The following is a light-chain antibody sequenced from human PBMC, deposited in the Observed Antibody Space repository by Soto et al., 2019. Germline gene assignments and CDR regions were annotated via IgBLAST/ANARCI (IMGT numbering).Light chain of an antibody. CDR1: QSISSW. CDR2: KAS. Sequence: DTQMTQSPSTLSASVGDRVTITCRASQSISSWLAWYQQKPGKAPNLLIFKASTLESGVPSRFSGSGSGTDFTLTISGLEPEDFAVYYCQHYGRSPPSWTFGQGTKVEIK. J-gene: IGKJ1*01. V-gene: IGKV1-5*03. CDR3: QHYGRSPPSWT.